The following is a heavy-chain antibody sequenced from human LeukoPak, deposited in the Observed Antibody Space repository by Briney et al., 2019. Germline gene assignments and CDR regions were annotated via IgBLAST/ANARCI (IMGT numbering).Heavy chain of an antibody. CDR1: GYSISSSNW. Sequence: SDTLSLTCAVSGYSISSSNWWGWVRQPPGKGLEYIGSIYHSGSTYYKPSLKSRVTISVDTSKNQFSLKLSSVTAADTAVYYCARGDYSGSYWRYWGQGTLVTVSS. D-gene: IGHD1-26*01. CDR2: IYHSGST. CDR3: ARGDYSGSYWRY. J-gene: IGHJ4*02. V-gene: IGHV4-38-2*01.